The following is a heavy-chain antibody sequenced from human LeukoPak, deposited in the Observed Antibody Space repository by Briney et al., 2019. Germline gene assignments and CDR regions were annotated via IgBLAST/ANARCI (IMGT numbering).Heavy chain of an antibody. CDR2: IYYSGST. CDR1: GDSMSSSGYY. J-gene: IGHJ4*02. Sequence: PSETLSLTCTVSGDSMSSSGYYWSWIRQPPGKGLEWIGYIYYSGSTNYNPSLKSRVTISVDTSKNQFSLKLSSVTAADTAVYYCASYDSSGYYGYYFDYWGQGTLVTVSS. CDR3: ASYDSSGYYGYYFDY. V-gene: IGHV4-61*08. D-gene: IGHD3-22*01.